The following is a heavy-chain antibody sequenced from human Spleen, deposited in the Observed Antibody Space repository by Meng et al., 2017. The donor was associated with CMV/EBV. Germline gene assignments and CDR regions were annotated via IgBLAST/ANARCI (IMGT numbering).Heavy chain of an antibody. CDR1: GYTFTSYY. CDR3: ARDLKGRWVGSLLAAAGIDHYYYGMDV. CDR2: INPSGGST. Sequence: ASVKVSCKASGYTFTSYYMHWVRQAPGQGLEWMGIINPSGGSTSYAQKFQGRVTMTRDTSTSTVYMELSSLRSEDTAVYYCARDLKGRWVGSLLAAAGIDHYYYGMDVWGQGTTVTVSS. J-gene: IGHJ6*02. D-gene: IGHD6-13*01. V-gene: IGHV1-46*01.